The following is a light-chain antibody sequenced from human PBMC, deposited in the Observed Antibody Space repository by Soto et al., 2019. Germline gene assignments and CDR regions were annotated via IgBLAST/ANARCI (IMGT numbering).Light chain of an antibody. V-gene: IGLV1-40*01. CDR3: ASWDDSLDVVV. CDR1: SSNIGAGYD. Sequence: QSVLTQPPSVSGAPGQRVTISCTGSSSNIGAGYDVHWYQQLPGTAPKLLIYRNTQRPSGVPDRFSGSKSGASASLAISGLQSEDEADYYCASWDDSLDVVVFGGGTKLTVL. CDR2: RNT. J-gene: IGLJ2*01.